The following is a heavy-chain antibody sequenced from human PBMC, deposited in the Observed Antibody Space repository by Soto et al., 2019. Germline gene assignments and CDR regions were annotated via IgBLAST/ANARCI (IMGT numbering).Heavy chain of an antibody. CDR3: ARGSTESYPGSRIFDF. J-gene: IGHJ4*02. CDR2: IADNGGDA. V-gene: IGHV3-23*01. Sequence: GSLRLSCVASGLTFGSRAMSWVRQAPGEGLQWVATIADNGGDAKYADSVRGRFVISRDNSKKTLYLQMTSLTAEDSAMYFCARGSTESYPGSRIFDFWGRGTLVPVSP. D-gene: IGHD3-10*01. CDR1: GLTFGSRA.